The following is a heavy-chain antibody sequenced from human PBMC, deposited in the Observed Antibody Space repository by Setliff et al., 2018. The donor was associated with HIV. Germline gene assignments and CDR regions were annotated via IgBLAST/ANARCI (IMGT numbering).Heavy chain of an antibody. V-gene: IGHV1-18*04. CDR3: ARGGLGFLDWCLPDS. CDR2: ISGLTGEV. J-gene: IGHJ4*02. Sequence: ASVKVSCKASGYDFSSYNMMWVRQTPGQGLEWLGWISGLTGEVRLAKEFQGRVTLTTSAYTAYMELKSLRSEDRGVYYCARGGLGFLDWCLPDSWGQGTLVTVS. D-gene: IGHD2-21*02. CDR1: GYDFSSYN.